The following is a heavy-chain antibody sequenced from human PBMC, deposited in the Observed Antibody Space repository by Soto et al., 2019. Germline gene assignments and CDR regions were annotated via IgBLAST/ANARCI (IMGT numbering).Heavy chain of an antibody. J-gene: IGHJ4*02. D-gene: IGHD5-12*01. CDR3: ARAHSNGNSHETYCDY. CDR2: LSGSSRAI. V-gene: IGHV3-48*02. CDR1: GFTFSNFA. Sequence: EVQLVASGGGLVQPGGSLRLSCAASGFTFSNFAMNWVRRAPGKGPEWVSYLSGSSRAINYADSVKGRFIVSRDNAKNSLFVQMNSLREEVSAVYSCARAHSNGNSHETYCDYWGQGTLGTVPS.